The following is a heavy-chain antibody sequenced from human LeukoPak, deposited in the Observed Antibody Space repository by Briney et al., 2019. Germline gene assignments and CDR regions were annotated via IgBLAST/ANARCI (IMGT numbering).Heavy chain of an antibody. D-gene: IGHD1-26*01. J-gene: IGHJ4*02. CDR3: ARRLVRSGSRGGYVDY. Sequence: PSETLSLTCTVSDCSISSSSYCWGWIRQPPGKRLEWIGSIFYSGSTYYNPSLKSRVTISVDTSKNQFSLNLSSVTAADTAVYYCARRLVRSGSRGGYVDYWGQGTLVTVSS. CDR1: DCSISSSSYC. CDR2: IFYSGST. V-gene: IGHV4-39*01.